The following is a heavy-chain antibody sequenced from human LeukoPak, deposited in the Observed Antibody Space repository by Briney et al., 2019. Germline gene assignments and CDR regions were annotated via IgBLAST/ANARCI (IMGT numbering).Heavy chain of an antibody. CDR2: IYYSGST. CDR1: GGSISSYY. CDR3: ARAMKLRYFDWLLLGAFDI. V-gene: IGHV4-59*01. D-gene: IGHD3-9*01. Sequence: SETLSLTCTVSGGSISSYYWSWIRQPPGKGLEWIGYIYYSGSTNYNPSLKSRVTISVDTSKNQFSLKLSSVTAADTAVYYCARAMKLRYFDWLLLGAFDIWGQGTMVTVSS. J-gene: IGHJ3*02.